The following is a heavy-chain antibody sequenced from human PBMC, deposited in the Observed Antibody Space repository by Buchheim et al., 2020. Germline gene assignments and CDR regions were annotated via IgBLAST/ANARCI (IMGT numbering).Heavy chain of an antibody. V-gene: IGHV4-34*01. D-gene: IGHD3-10*01. CDR1: GGSFSGYY. CDR2: INHSGST. CDR3: ARDTGSIGGLWFGGESDY. Sequence: QVQLQQWGAGLLKPSETLSLTCAVYGGSFSGYYWSWIRQPPGKGLEWIGEINHSGSTNYNPSLKSRVTISVDTSKNQFSLKLSSVTAADTAVYYCARDTGSIGGLWFGGESDYWGQGTL. J-gene: IGHJ4*02.